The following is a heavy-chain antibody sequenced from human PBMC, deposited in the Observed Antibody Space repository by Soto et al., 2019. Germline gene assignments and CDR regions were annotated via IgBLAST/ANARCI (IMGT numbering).Heavy chain of an antibody. CDR1: GFTFSNYA. CDR3: ARGPWQPPHGFDP. Sequence: EVQVLESGGGLVQPGGSLRLSCAASGFTFSNYAMSWVRQAPGKGLEWVSAIGGGGVPTYHADSVKGRFTISRDNSKNTLYLQMNSLRAEDTAVYYCARGPWQPPHGFDPWGLGTLVTVSS. J-gene: IGHJ5*02. D-gene: IGHD4-17*01. V-gene: IGHV3-23*01. CDR2: IGGGGVPT.